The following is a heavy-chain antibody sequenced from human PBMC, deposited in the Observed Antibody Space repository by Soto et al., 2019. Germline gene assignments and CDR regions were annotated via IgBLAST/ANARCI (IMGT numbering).Heavy chain of an antibody. V-gene: IGHV1-3*01. CDR1: GYTFTSYS. Sequence: QVQLVQSGAEVKKPGASVKVSCKASGYTFTSYSMLWVRQAPGQSLEWLGWINVAKGNTKYSQRFQGRVTITRDTSASTAYLDLSSLRSEDTAVYFCARGWADYRGQGTLVTVSS. J-gene: IGHJ4*02. D-gene: IGHD1-26*01. CDR3: ARGWADY. CDR2: INVAKGNT.